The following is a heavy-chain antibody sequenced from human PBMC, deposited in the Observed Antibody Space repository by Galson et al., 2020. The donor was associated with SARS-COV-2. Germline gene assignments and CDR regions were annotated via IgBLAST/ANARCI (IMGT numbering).Heavy chain of an antibody. D-gene: IGHD6-19*01. CDR1: GFTFSSSW. J-gene: IGHJ4*02. Sequence: GGSLRLPCPPSGFTFSSSWMHWFRQAPGKGLVWVSLINSDGSSTSYADSVKGRFTISRDNAKNTLYLQMNSLRAEDTAVYYCARVGTRSGWKYYFDYWGQGTLVTVSS. CDR3: ARVGTRSGWKYYFDY. V-gene: IGHV3-74*01. CDR2: INSDGSST.